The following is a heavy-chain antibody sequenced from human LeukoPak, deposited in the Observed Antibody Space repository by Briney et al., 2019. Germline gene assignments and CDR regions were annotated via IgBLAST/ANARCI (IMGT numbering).Heavy chain of an antibody. V-gene: IGHV3-23*01. CDR2: ISGGGGNT. Sequence: GGSLRLSCAASKFAFSSYAMSWVRQAPGKGLEWVSAISGGGGNTYYADSVKGRFTISRDNSKNTLYLQMDSLRAEDTAVYYCARDRAWNYFDYWGQGTLVTVSS. CDR3: ARDRAWNYFDY. J-gene: IGHJ4*02. CDR1: KFAFSSYA. D-gene: IGHD3-3*01.